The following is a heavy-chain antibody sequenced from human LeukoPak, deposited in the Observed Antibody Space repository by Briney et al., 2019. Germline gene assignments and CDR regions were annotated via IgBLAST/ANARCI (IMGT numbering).Heavy chain of an antibody. CDR1: GYTFSNYW. CDR2: IYPGDSDT. D-gene: IGHD5-18*01. Sequence: GESLKISCKGSGYTFSNYWIVWVRQMPGKGLEWMGNIYPGDSDTRYSPSFQGQVTISADKSISTAYLQWSSLKASDTAMYYCARPLDTAMVTNAFDIWGQGTMVTVSS. CDR3: ARPLDTAMVTNAFDI. V-gene: IGHV5-51*01. J-gene: IGHJ3*02.